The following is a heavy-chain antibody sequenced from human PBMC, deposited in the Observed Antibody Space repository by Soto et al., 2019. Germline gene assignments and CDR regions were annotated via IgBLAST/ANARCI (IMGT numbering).Heavy chain of an antibody. D-gene: IGHD3-16*01. CDR3: ARGRLRWGSDAFDI. Sequence: EVQLVESGGGLVQPGGSLRLSCAASGFTFSSYWMHWVRQAPGKGLVWVSRINSDGSSTSYAESVKGRFTISRDNAKNKLYLQMNSLRAEDTAVYYCARGRLRWGSDAFDIWGQGTMVTVSS. V-gene: IGHV3-74*01. CDR2: INSDGSST. J-gene: IGHJ3*02. CDR1: GFTFSSYW.